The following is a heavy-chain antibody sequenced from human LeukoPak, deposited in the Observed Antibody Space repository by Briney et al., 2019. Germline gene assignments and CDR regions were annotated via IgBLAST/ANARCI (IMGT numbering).Heavy chain of an antibody. V-gene: IGHV1-69*05. J-gene: IGHJ4*02. CDR3: ARRYCSSTSCYPDY. Sequence: GASVKVSCKAPGGTFSSYAISWVRQAPGQGLEWMGGIIPIFGTANYAQKFQGRVTITTDESTSTAYMELSSLRSEDTAVYYCARRYCSSTSCYPDYWGQGTLVTVSS. CDR2: IIPIFGTA. CDR1: GGTFSSYA. D-gene: IGHD2-2*01.